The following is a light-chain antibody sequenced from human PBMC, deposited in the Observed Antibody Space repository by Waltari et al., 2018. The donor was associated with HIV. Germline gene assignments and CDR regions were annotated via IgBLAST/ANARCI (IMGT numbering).Light chain of an antibody. Sequence: QSVLTQPPSASGTPGQRVTISCSGSSFNIGRNTVSWYQQLPGTAPKLLIYGNNQRPSGVPDRFSGSKSGTSGSLAVSGLQSEDEADYSCAAWDDSLNGYVFGTGTKVTVL. CDR2: GNN. J-gene: IGLJ1*01. CDR1: SFNIGRNT. CDR3: AAWDDSLNGYV. V-gene: IGLV1-44*01.